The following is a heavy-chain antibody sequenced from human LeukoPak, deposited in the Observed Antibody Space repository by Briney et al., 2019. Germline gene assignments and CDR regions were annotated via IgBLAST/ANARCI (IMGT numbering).Heavy chain of an antibody. CDR3: ARGVEDVSLSCFDY. CDR2: IYYSGSS. J-gene: IGHJ4*02. CDR1: GRPICNYY. V-gene: IGHV4-59*01. D-gene: IGHD3-16*02. Sequence: SEPVSLTCTVSGRPICNYYWKCLRHPTGKGLVWIGHIYYSGSSNNSPSLKSRVTISVDTSNYLFSLKLSSVTAADTAVYYCARGVEDVSLSCFDYWGQGTLVTVSS.